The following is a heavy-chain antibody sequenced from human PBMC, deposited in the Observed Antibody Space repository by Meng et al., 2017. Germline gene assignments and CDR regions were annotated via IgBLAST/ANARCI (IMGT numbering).Heavy chain of an antibody. CDR2: IKSNIHGGTT. V-gene: IGHV3-15*01. CDR1: QSIFTGSW. J-gene: IGHJ1*01. CDR3: ATEYFGAYNH. Sequence: QLLVSWWCLIKPGRSLRIPSPGAQSIFTGSWVSWLRQTPGKGREWVVLIKSNIHGGTTDYAAPVKGRISISRDDSKNTLYLEMXXXXXGDTXVYYCATEYFGAYNHWGQGAWSPSPQ. D-gene: IGHD3-10*01.